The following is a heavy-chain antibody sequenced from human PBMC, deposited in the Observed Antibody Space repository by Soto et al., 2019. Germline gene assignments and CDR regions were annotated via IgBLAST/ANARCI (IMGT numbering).Heavy chain of an antibody. CDR2: NSAYNGNT. CDR3: ARGPSYSSSWYYFDY. D-gene: IGHD6-13*01. CDR1: GYTFTSYG. V-gene: IGHV1-18*01. Sequence: APVKVSCKASGYTFTSYGISWVRQPPGQGLEWMGWNSAYNGNTNYAQKLQGRVTMTTDASTSTAYMELRSLRSDDTAVYYCARGPSYSSSWYYFDYWGQGTLVTVSS. J-gene: IGHJ4*02.